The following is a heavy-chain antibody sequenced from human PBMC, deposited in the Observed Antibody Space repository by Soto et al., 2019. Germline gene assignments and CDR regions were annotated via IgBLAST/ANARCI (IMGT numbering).Heavy chain of an antibody. CDR3: ARVGGPYTAFDF. D-gene: IGHD2-2*02. CDR2: VYPYDSDT. Sequence: GESLKTSCQASGYSFINFWIGWVRQMPGKGLEWMGIVYPYDSDTKYSPSFQGQVTVSADESISTAYLHWSSLQASDTAMYFCARVGGPYTAFDFWGQGTLVTVSS. V-gene: IGHV5-51*01. CDR1: GYSFINFW. J-gene: IGHJ4*02.